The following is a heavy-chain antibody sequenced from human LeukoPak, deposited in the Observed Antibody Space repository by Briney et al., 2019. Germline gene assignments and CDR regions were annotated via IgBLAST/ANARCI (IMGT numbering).Heavy chain of an antibody. Sequence: SETLSLTCAVSGYSISSGYYWGWIRQPPGKGLEWIGSIYHSGSTYYNPSLKSRVTISVDTSKNQFSLKLSSVTAADTAVYYCATGIYDSSGYYVDDWGQGTLVTVSS. CDR3: ATGIYDSSGYYVDD. J-gene: IGHJ4*02. D-gene: IGHD3-22*01. CDR1: GYSISSGYY. V-gene: IGHV4-38-2*01. CDR2: IYHSGST.